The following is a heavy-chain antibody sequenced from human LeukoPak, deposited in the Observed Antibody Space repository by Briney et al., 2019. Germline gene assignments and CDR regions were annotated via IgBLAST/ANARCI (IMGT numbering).Heavy chain of an antibody. J-gene: IGHJ4*02. Sequence: GGSLRLSCAASGFTFSSYWMSWVRQAPGKGLEWVAVISYDGSNKYYADSVKGRFTISRDNSKNTLYLQMDSLRAEDTAVCYCARGAWRWEMATSTFDYWGQGTLVTVSS. D-gene: IGHD5-24*01. CDR2: ISYDGSNK. CDR3: ARGAWRWEMATSTFDY. CDR1: GFTFSSYW. V-gene: IGHV3-30*03.